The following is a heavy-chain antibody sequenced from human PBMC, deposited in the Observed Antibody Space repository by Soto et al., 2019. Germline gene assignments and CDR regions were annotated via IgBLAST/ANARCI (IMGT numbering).Heavy chain of an antibody. CDR2: IRSQPYGGTA. V-gene: IGHV3-49*03. D-gene: IGHD3-10*01. CDR3: TGSFPF. CDR1: GFPFGNFL. J-gene: IGHJ4*02. Sequence: GGSLRLSCTASGFPFGNFLMSWFRQAPGKGMEWVGFIRSQPYGGTAEYAASVRGRFTISRDDSKGIAYLQMNSLQTEDSGVYYGTGSFPFWGQGTMVTVSS.